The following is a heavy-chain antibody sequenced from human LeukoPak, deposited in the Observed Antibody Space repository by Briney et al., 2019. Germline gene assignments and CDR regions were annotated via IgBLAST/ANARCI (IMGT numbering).Heavy chain of an antibody. CDR2: ISSSSSYI. Sequence: GGSLSLSCAASGFTFSSYAMSWVRQAPGKGLEWVSSISSSSSYIYYADSVKGRFTISRDNAKNSLYLQMNSLRAEDTAVYYCARDRRGMTTVTPFDYWGQGTLVTVSS. CDR3: ARDRRGMTTVTPFDY. CDR1: GFTFSSYA. J-gene: IGHJ4*02. D-gene: IGHD4-17*01. V-gene: IGHV3-21*01.